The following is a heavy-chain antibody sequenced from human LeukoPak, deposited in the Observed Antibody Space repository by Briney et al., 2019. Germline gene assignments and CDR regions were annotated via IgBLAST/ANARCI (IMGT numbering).Heavy chain of an antibody. CDR3: ARLALAGLIYYMDV. D-gene: IGHD6-19*01. V-gene: IGHV1-18*01. J-gene: IGHJ6*03. CDR1: GYTFTSYG. CDR2: ISAYNGNT. Sequence: ASVKVSCKASGYTFTSYGISWVRQAPGQGLEWMGWISAYNGNTNYAQKLQGRVTMTTDTSTSTVYMELRSLRSDDTAVYYCARLALAGLIYYMDVWGKGTTVTISS.